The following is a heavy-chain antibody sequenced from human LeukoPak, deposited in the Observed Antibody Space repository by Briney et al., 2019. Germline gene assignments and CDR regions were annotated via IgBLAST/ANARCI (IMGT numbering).Heavy chain of an antibody. V-gene: IGHV3-30*02. J-gene: IGHJ4*02. CDR2: IRYDGSNK. CDR3: AKGPGYSYGFPLDY. CDR1: GFTFSSYG. D-gene: IGHD5-18*01. Sequence: GGSLRLSCAASGFTFSSYGMHWVRQAPGKGLEWVAFIRYDGSNKYYADSVKGRFTISRDNSKNTLYLQMNSLRAEDTAVYYCAKGPGYSYGFPLDYWGQGTLVTVSS.